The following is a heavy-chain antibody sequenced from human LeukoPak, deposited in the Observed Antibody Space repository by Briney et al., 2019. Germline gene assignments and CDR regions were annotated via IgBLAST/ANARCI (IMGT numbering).Heavy chain of an antibody. Sequence: SETLSLTCAVYGGSFSGYYWSWIRQPPGKGLEWIGSIYYSGSTYYNPSLKSRVTISVDTSKNQFSLKLSSVTAADTAVYYCAILRLGELSLSHWGQGTLVTVSS. CDR1: GGSFSGYY. V-gene: IGHV4-34*01. J-gene: IGHJ4*02. CDR3: AILRLGELSLSH. D-gene: IGHD3-16*02. CDR2: IYYSGST.